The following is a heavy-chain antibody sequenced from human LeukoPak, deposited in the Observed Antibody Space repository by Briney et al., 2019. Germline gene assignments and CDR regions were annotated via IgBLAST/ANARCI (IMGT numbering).Heavy chain of an antibody. J-gene: IGHJ3*02. D-gene: IGHD1-26*01. CDR3: ARTTPTPPMGATTAFDI. CDR1: GGSISSSNW. Sequence: SGTLSLTCAVSGGSISSSNWWSWIRQPPGKGLEWIGYIYYSGSTNYNPSLKSRVTISVDTSKNQFSLKLSSVTAADTAVYYCARTTPTPPMGATTAFDIWGQGTMVTVSS. CDR2: IYYSGST. V-gene: IGHV4-61*01.